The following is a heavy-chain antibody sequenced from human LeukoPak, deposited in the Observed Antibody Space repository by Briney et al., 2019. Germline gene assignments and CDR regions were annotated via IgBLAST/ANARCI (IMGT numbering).Heavy chain of an antibody. CDR2: LYHSGSA. D-gene: IGHD2-8*01. CDR3: ARDEGNCTNGVCYFGGWFDP. V-gene: IGHV4-38-2*02. Sequence: SETLSLTCTVSDYSISSGYYWGWIRQPPGRGLEWIGSLYHSGSAYYNPSLKSRVTISVDTSKNQFSLKLSSVTAADTAVYYCARDEGNCTNGVCYFGGWFDPWGQGTLVTVSS. J-gene: IGHJ5*02. CDR1: DYSISSGYY.